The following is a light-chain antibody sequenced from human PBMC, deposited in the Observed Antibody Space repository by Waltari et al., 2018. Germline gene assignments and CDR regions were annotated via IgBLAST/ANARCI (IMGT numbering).Light chain of an antibody. J-gene: IGKJ2*01. Sequence: DIQMTQSPSTLSASVGDRVTITCRASQSIGSWLAWYQQKPGKAPKLLIYKASSLESGVPSRFSDSGYGTEFTLTIGSLQPDDFATYFCQQYDSYSRTFGQGTKLDIK. CDR3: QQYDSYSRT. V-gene: IGKV1-5*03. CDR2: KAS. CDR1: QSIGSW.